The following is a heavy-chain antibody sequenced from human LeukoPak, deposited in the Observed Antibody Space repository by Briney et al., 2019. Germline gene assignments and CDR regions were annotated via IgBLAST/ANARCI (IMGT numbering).Heavy chain of an antibody. D-gene: IGHD5-18*01. V-gene: IGHV4-34*01. CDR3: ARGRRYSYGYGTRDEYYYYYYYMDV. Sequence: SETLSLTCAVYGGSFSGYYWSWIRQPPGKGLEWIGEINHSGSTNYNPSLKSRVTISVDTSKNQFSLKLSSVTAADTAVYYCARGRRYSYGYGTRDEYYYYYYYMDVWGKGTTVTVSS. CDR2: INHSGST. CDR1: GGSFSGYY. J-gene: IGHJ6*03.